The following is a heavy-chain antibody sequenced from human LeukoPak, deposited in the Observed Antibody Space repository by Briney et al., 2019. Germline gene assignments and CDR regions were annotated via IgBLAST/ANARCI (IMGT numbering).Heavy chain of an antibody. V-gene: IGHV3-23*01. J-gene: IGHJ4*02. CDR2: ISGSGGST. D-gene: IGHD2-2*01. CDR3: AKAGIVVVPASRSYFEY. CDR1: GFTFSSYA. Sequence: GGSLTLSCAASGFTFSSYAMSWVRQAPGKGLEWVSAISGSGGSTYYADSVKGRFTISRDNSKNTLYLQMNSLRAEDTAVYYCAKAGIVVVPASRSYFEYGGQGTLVTVSS.